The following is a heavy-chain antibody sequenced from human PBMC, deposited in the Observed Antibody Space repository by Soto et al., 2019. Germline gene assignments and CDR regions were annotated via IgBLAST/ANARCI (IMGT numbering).Heavy chain of an antibody. J-gene: IGHJ4*02. CDR3: ARDAAVGLFDY. V-gene: IGHV1-18*01. Sequence: QVQLVQSGAEVKKPGASVKVSCKASGYTFTSYGISWVRRAPGQGLEWMGWINPYNGNTKYAQKLQGRVTMTTDTSTSTADMELRSLRSDDTAVYYCARDAAVGLFDYWGQGTLVTVSS. D-gene: IGHD1-26*01. CDR2: INPYNGNT. CDR1: GYTFTSYG.